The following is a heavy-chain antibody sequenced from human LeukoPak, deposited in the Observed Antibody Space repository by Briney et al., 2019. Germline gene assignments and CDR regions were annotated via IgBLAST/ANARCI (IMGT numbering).Heavy chain of an antibody. CDR1: EYSFATYW. J-gene: IGHJ4*02. CDR2: IYPSDSDT. V-gene: IGHV5-51*01. CDR3: ARPLQGIVGATGFDY. Sequence: GASLKISRQGSEYSFATYWIAWLRQMPGKRLEWMGIIYPSDSDTRYSPSFQGQVTISADKSIMTAYLQWSRLKASDTAMYYCARPLQGIVGATGFDYWGQGTLVTVSS. D-gene: IGHD1-26*01.